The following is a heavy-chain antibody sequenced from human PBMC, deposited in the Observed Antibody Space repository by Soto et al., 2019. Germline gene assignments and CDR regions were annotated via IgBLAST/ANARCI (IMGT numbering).Heavy chain of an antibody. D-gene: IGHD3-16*01. Sequence: EVHLLESGGGLVQPGGSLRLSCAASGFIFSNYAVSWVRQAPGKGLEWVSGISGSGGLTYYADSVKGRFTISRDNSRDTLYLQINSLRAEDTAVYYCAKLRGSTYYFPMDVWGKGTTVTVSS. V-gene: IGHV3-23*01. CDR2: ISGSGGLT. CDR3: AKLRGSTYYFPMDV. J-gene: IGHJ6*03. CDR1: GFIFSNYA.